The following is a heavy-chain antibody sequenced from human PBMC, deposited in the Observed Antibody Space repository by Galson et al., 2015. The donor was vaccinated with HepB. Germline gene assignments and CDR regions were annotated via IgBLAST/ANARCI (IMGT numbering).Heavy chain of an antibody. V-gene: IGHV4-30-2*04. Sequence: YPSGRTYYNPSLKSRVTISVDTSMNQLSLKLDSVTASDTAVYFCAAGGYCSRTSCYWVSWGQGTLVAVSS. CDR2: YPSGRT. J-gene: IGHJ5*02. D-gene: IGHD2-2*01. CDR3: AAGGYCSRTSCYWVS.